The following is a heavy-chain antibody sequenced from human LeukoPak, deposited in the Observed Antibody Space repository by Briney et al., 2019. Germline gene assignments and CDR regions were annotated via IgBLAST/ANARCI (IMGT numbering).Heavy chain of an antibody. CDR1: GYTLSELS. J-gene: IGHJ3*02. V-gene: IGHV1-24*01. Sequence: ASVKVSCKVSGYTLSELSMHWVRQAPGKGLEWMGGFDPEDGEAIYAQKFQGRVTMTEDTSTDTGYMELSSLRSEDTAVYYCARDHATSDASSGYSWTRAFDIWGQGTMVTVSS. CDR3: ARDHATSDASSGYSWTRAFDI. CDR2: FDPEDGEA. D-gene: IGHD3-22*01.